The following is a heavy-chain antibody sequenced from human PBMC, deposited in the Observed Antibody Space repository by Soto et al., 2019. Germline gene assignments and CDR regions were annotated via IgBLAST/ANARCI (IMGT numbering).Heavy chain of an antibody. Sequence: PGGSLRLSCAASGFTFSSYAMSWVRQAPGKGLERVSAISGSGGSTYYADSVKGRFTISRDNSKNTLYLQMNSLRAEDTAVYYCAARAYYYDSSGYYDFLIDYWGQGTLVTVSS. CDR1: GFTFSSYA. D-gene: IGHD3-22*01. J-gene: IGHJ4*02. CDR2: ISGSGGST. V-gene: IGHV3-23*01. CDR3: AARAYYYDSSGYYDFLIDY.